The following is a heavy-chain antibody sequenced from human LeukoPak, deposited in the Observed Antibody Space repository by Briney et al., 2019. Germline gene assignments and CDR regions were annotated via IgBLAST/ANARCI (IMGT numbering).Heavy chain of an antibody. CDR1: GFTFSSYG. CDR3: AKARGQWLVPGDY. J-gene: IGHJ4*02. V-gene: IGHV3-30*18. Sequence: PGGSLRLSCAASGFTFSSYGMHWVRQAPGKGLEWVAVISYDGSNKYYADSVKGRFTISRDNSKNTLYLQMNSLRAEDTAVYYCAKARGQWLVPGDYWGQGALVTVSS. D-gene: IGHD6-19*01. CDR2: ISYDGSNK.